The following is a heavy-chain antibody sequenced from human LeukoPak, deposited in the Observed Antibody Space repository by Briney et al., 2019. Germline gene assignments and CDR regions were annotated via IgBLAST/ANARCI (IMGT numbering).Heavy chain of an antibody. CDR2: IYTSGST. CDR3: ATIVGATMVIRY. V-gene: IGHV4-61*02. J-gene: IGHJ4*02. Sequence: SETLSLTCTVSGGSISSGSYYWSWIRQPAGKGLEWIGRIYTSGSTNYNPSLKSRVTISVDTSKNQFSLKLSSVTAADTAVYYCATIVGATMVIRYWGQGTLVTVSS. D-gene: IGHD1-26*01. CDR1: GGSISSGSYY.